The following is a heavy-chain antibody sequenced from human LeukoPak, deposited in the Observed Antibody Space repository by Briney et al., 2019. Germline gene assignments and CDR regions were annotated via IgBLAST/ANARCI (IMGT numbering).Heavy chain of an antibody. CDR1: GFTFSSYE. D-gene: IGHD6-13*01. CDR3: ASEGAAAGTFYYYYYMDV. CDR2: ISSSGSTI. J-gene: IGHJ6*03. V-gene: IGHV3-48*03. Sequence: GGSLRLSCAASGFTFSSYEMNWVRQAPGKGLEWVSYISSSGSTIYYADSVKGRFTISRDNAKNSLYLQMNSLRAEDTAVYYCASEGAAAGTFYYYYYMDVWGKGTTVTVSS.